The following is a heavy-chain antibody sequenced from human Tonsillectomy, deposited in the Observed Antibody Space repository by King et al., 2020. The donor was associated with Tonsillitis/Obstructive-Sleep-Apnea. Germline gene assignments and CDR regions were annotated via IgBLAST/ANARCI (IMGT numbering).Heavy chain of an antibody. J-gene: IGHJ4*02. Sequence: PLQESGPGLVKPSETLSLTCTVSGGSVSSGSYYWSWIRQPPGKGLEWIGYIYYSGSTNYNPSLKSRVTISVDTSKNQFSLKLSSVTAADTAVYYCARATTVTPLYYFDYWGQGTLVTVSS. D-gene: IGHD4-17*01. CDR2: IYYSGST. CDR3: ARATTVTPLYYFDY. V-gene: IGHV4-61*01. CDR1: GGSVSSGSYY.